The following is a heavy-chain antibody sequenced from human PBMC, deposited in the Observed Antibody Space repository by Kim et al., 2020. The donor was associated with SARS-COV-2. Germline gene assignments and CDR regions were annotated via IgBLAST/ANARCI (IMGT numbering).Heavy chain of an antibody. J-gene: IGHJ4*02. Sequence: LKRRVTISVDTSKNQFSLKLSSVTAADTAVYYCARRQYDILTGYFVSIDYWGQGTLVTVSS. CDR3: ARRQYDILTGYFVSIDY. D-gene: IGHD3-9*01. V-gene: IGHV4-39*01.